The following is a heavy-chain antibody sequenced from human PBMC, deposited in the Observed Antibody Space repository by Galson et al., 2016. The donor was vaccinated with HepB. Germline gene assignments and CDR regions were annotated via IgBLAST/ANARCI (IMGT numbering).Heavy chain of an antibody. V-gene: IGHV4-4*02. CDR3: AALVSSWSQLDY. D-gene: IGHD6-13*01. J-gene: IGHJ4*02. CDR1: NGSIIGSNW. Sequence: ETLSLTCAVSNGSIIGSNWWNWVRQPPGKGLEWIGEIYHSGSTNYNPSLTIRVPIPIDKSRNQFSQRLTSGTAADTAVYYCAALVSSWSQLDYWGQGMVVTVSS. CDR2: IYHSGST.